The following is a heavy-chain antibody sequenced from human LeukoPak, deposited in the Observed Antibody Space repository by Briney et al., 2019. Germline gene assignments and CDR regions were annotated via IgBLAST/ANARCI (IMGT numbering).Heavy chain of an antibody. CDR2: VYSSGST. CDR3: ARDARGTAAGTRFDP. D-gene: IGHD6-13*01. J-gene: IGHJ5*02. CDR1: GGSISYYY. Sequence: SETLSLTCTVSGGSISYYYWNWIRQRAGKGLEWIGRVYSSGSTSSNPSLKSRVTMSVDTSRNQFSLKLSSVTAADTAVYYCARDARGTAAGTRFDPWGQGTLVTVSS. V-gene: IGHV4-4*07.